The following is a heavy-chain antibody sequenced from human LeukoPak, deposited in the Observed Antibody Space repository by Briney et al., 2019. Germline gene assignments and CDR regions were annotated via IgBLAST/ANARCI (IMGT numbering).Heavy chain of an antibody. J-gene: IGHJ4*02. CDR3: ARDLGVTVRPFSLFY. CDR1: GYTFTAYY. V-gene: IGHV1-2*02. Sequence: VASVKVSCKASGYTFTAYYMHWVRQAPGQGPEWMGWINPNSGVTNYAQKFQGRVIMTSDTSISTAYTEFSRLRSDDTAMYYCARDLGVTVRPFSLFYWGQGTLVTVSS. CDR2: INPNSGVT. D-gene: IGHD6-6*01.